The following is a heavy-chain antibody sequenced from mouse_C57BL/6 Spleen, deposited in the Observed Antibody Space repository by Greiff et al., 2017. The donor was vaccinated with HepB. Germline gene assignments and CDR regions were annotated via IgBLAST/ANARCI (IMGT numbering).Heavy chain of an antibody. Sequence: QVQLKESGAELVKAGASVKMSCKASGYTFTSYWMHWVKQRLGQGLEWFAETNPTNGRTYYNEKFKSKATLTVDKSSSTAYMLLSGPTFEESAVYYCARIKKIGATYFDYWGQGTTPTVSS. J-gene: IGHJ2*01. CDR3: ARIKKIGATYFDY. CDR1: GYTFTSYW. D-gene: IGHD1-1*01. V-gene: IGHV1S81*02. CDR2: TNPTNGRT.